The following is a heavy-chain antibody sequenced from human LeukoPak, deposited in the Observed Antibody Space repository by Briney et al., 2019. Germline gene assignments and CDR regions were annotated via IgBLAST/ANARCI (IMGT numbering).Heavy chain of an antibody. J-gene: IGHJ6*04. Sequence: GGSLRLSCAASGFTFSSYSMNWVRQASGKGLEWVLSISSSSSYIYYADSVKGRFTISRDNAKNSLYLQMNSLRAEDTAVYYCARDRDYDILTGYYYYGMDVCGKGTTVTVSS. CDR1: GFTFSSYS. CDR2: ISSSSSYI. D-gene: IGHD3-9*01. V-gene: IGHV3-21*01. CDR3: ARDRDYDILTGYYYYGMDV.